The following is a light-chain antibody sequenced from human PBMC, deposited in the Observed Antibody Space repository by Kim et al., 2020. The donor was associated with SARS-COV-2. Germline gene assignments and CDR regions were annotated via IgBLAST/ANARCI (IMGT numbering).Light chain of an antibody. CDR3: QQLHNSPIT. CDR2: DAS. CDR1: QDISNN. V-gene: IGKV1-33*01. J-gene: IGKJ5*01. Sequence: DIQMTQSPSSLSASVGDRVTITCQASQDISNNVNWYQQKPGKAPTLLIYDASTLETGVPSKFSGGGSGTDFTFTISSLQPEDIATYYCQQLHNSPITFGQGTRLEIK.